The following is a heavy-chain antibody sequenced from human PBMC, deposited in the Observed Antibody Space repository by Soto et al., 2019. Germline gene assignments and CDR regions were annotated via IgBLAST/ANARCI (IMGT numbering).Heavy chain of an antibody. CDR3: ARGDGDTLDY. CDR1: GYSFTHYG. CDR2: INAYVGET. J-gene: IGHJ4*02. Sequence: QVQLVQSGAEVKKPGASVKVSCKASGYSFTHYGITWVRQAPGQGLEWTGWINAYVGETKSAQKYEGRVTVTMDTSTTTAYLELRSIRSDDTAVYYCARGDGDTLDYWGQGTLVRVSA. V-gene: IGHV1-18*01.